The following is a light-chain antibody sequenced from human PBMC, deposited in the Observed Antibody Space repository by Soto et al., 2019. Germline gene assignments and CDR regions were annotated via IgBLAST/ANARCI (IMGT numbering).Light chain of an antibody. CDR1: STDFVSYNR. CDR3: SSYTDSSNYV. CDR2: QVT. J-gene: IGLJ1*01. V-gene: IGLV2-18*02. Sequence: QSVLTQPPSVSGSPGQSVTISCTGTSTDFVSYNRVSWYQQPPGTAPKLIIYQVTNRPSGVSNRFSGSRSGNTASLTISGLQAEDEADYYCSSYTDSSNYVFGTGTKLTVL.